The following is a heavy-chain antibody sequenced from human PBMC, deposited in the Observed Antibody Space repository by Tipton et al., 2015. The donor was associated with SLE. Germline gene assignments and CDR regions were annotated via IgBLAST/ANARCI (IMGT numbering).Heavy chain of an antibody. Sequence: SLRLSCEASEFTVSNSYMSWVRQAPGKGLEWVSSIYSNGETYYRDSVRGRFTISRDNSDNTVYLQMNTMRTEDTALYFCARGGYVSFDLWGQGTRVTVSS. J-gene: IGHJ4*02. D-gene: IGHD5-12*01. V-gene: IGHV3-53*01. CDR3: ARGGYVSFDL. CDR2: IYSNGET. CDR1: EFTVSNSY.